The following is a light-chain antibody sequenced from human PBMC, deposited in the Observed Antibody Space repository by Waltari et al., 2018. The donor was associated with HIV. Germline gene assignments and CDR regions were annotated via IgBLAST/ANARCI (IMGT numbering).Light chain of an antibody. CDR1: QSVSNN. J-gene: IGKJ1*01. Sequence: LIMTQSPASLSVSPGERVTLSCRASQSVSNNLAWFQHQRGPPPRLLVFGVSSKSAGVPDIFRGSGSGTEFNLTISGLRSEDFATYYCQQYHSWPWTFGQGTKVEV. CDR2: GVS. V-gene: IGKV3-15*01. CDR3: QQYHSWPWT.